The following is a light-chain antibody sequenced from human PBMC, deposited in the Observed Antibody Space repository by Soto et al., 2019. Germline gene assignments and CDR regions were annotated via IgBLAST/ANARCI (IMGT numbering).Light chain of an antibody. V-gene: IGKV1-27*01. CDR2: AAS. Sequence: DIQMTQSPSSLSTSVGDRVTITCRASQGISNYLAWYQQKPRKVPKLLIYAASTLQAAVASRFSGSGSGTDFTLTISILQPEDVATYCCQKYNSAPWTFGQGTKVEIK. J-gene: IGKJ1*01. CDR3: QKYNSAPWT. CDR1: QGISNY.